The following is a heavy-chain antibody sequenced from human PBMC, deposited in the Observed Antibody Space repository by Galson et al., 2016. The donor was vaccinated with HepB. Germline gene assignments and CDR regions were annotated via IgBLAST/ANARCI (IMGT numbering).Heavy chain of an antibody. Sequence: SLRLSCAASGFTFNNYGIHWVRQAPGKGLEWVAVISSDGSKKYYVDSVRGRFTISRDNSKNTLYLQMNSLRGEDTAVYFCAKYAILGCGRDGYTDYWGQGTLVTVSS. V-gene: IGHV3-30*18. CDR2: ISSDGSKK. CDR1: GFTFNNYG. D-gene: IGHD2-21*02. J-gene: IGHJ4*02. CDR3: AKYAILGCGRDGYTDY.